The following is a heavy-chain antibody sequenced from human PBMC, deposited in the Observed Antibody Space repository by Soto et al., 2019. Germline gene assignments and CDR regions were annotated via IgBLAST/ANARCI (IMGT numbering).Heavy chain of an antibody. J-gene: IGHJ4*01. CDR1: GYSISSGYY. Sequence: SETLSLTCSVSGYSISSGYYWGWVRQAPGKGLEWLGSVYHNGIMFHNPSFQSRVTISVDTSKNQFSLNLRSVTAADTAVYYCAALWFGELAFNYWGHGILVTVSS. CDR3: AALWFGELAFNY. CDR2: VYHNGIM. V-gene: IGHV4-38-2*02. D-gene: IGHD3-10*01.